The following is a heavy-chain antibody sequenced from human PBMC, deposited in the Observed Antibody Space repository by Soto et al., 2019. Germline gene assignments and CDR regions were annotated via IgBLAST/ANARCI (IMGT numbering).Heavy chain of an antibody. CDR2: MNPNSGNT. CDR1: GYTFTSYD. J-gene: IGHJ5*02. V-gene: IGHV1-8*01. Sequence: ASVKVSCKASGYTFTSYDINWVRQATGRGLEWMGWMNPNSGNTGYAQKFQGRVTMTRNTSISTAYMELSSLRSEDTAVYYCARARTQRTNYDFWSGYYTEWFDPWGQGTLVTVSS. CDR3: ARARTQRTNYDFWSGYYTEWFDP. D-gene: IGHD3-3*01.